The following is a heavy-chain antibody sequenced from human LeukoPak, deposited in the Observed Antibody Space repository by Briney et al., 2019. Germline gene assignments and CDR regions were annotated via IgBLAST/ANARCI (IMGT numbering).Heavy chain of an antibody. CDR3: ATVFDY. V-gene: IGHV3-74*01. Sequence: GGSLRLSCAASGLTLSSFWMHWVRQAPGKGLEWFSRIDGDGSGTSYADSVKGRFTISRDTAKSTVYLQMNSLRAEDTAVYYCATVFDYWGQGTLVTASS. J-gene: IGHJ4*02. CDR1: GLTLSSFW. CDR2: IDGDGSGT.